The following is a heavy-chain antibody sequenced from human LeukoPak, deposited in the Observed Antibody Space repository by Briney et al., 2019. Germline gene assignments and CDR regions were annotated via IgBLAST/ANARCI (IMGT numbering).Heavy chain of an antibody. CDR3: ARPNGDYYNWFDP. J-gene: IGHJ5*02. CDR2: INPNSGDT. V-gene: IGHV1-2*02. D-gene: IGHD2-21*02. CDR1: GYTFTGYS. Sequence: ASVKVSCKASGYTFTGYSIHWVRQAPGQGLEWMGCINPNSGDTNYPQKFQDRVTLSRDTSIRTAYMELTDLRSDDTAMYYCARPNGDYYNWFDPWGQGTLVTVSS.